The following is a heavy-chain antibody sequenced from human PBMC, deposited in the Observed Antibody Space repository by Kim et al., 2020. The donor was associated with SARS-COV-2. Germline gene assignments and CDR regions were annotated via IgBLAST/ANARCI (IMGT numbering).Heavy chain of an antibody. Sequence: ASVKVSCKASGYTFTGYYMHWVRQAPGQGLEWMGWINPNSGGTNYAQKFQGRVTMTRDTSISTAYMELSRLRSDDTAVYYFARELITMVRGVRDSLGYWGQGTLVTVSS. CDR3: ARELITMVRGVRDSLGY. CDR1: GYTFTGYY. D-gene: IGHD3-10*01. J-gene: IGHJ4*02. V-gene: IGHV1-2*02. CDR2: INPNSGGT.